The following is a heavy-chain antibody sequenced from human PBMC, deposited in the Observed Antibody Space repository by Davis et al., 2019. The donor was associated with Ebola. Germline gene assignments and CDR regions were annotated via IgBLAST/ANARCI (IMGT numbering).Heavy chain of an antibody. CDR3: AKVVVVTARPYFDY. V-gene: IGHV3-21*04. Sequence: GGSLRLSCAASGFTFSTYSMNWVRQAPGKGLEWVSSISSDSDYIYYADSAKGRFTISRDNSKNTLYLQMNSLRAEDTAVYYCAKVVVVTARPYFDYWGQGTLVTVSS. J-gene: IGHJ4*02. CDR2: ISSDSDYI. D-gene: IGHD2-21*02. CDR1: GFTFSTYS.